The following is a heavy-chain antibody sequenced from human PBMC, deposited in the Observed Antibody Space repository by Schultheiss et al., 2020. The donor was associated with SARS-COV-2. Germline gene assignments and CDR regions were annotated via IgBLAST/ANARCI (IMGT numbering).Heavy chain of an antibody. D-gene: IGHD3-3*01. CDR2: ISSSGSTI. V-gene: IGHV3-11*01. J-gene: IGHJ6*02. CDR1: GFTFSDYY. CDR3: ARDLPDLRFLEWFHHYYGMDV. Sequence: GGSLRLSCAASGFTFSDYYMSWIRQAPGTGLEWVSYISSSGSTIYYAYSVKGRFTISRDNAKNSLYLQMNSLRAEDTAVYYCARDLPDLRFLEWFHHYYGMDVWGQGTTVTVSS.